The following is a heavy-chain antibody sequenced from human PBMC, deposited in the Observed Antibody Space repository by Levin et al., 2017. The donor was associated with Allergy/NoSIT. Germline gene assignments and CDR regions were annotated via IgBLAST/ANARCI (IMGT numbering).Heavy chain of an antibody. V-gene: IGHV4-39*07. J-gene: IGHJ6*02. CDR3: ARDFYRITIFGVVIKHYGMDV. CDR2: IYYSGST. Sequence: SETLSLTCTVSGGSISSSSYYWGWIRQPPGKGLEWIGSIYYSGSTYYNPSLKSRVTISVDTSKNQFSLKLSSVTAADTAVYYCARDFYRITIFGVVIKHYGMDVWGQGTTVTVSS. CDR1: GGSISSSSYY. D-gene: IGHD3-3*01.